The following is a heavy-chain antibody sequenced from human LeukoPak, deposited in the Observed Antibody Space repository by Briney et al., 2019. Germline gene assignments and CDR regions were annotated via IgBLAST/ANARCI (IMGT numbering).Heavy chain of an antibody. D-gene: IGHD3-22*01. Sequence: ASVKVSCKASGYTFTSYVINWVRQATGQGLEWMGWMNPNSGNTGYAQKFQGRVTMTRNTSISTAYMELSSLRSEDTAVYYCARGLQRRYYDKYAFDIWGQGTMVTVSS. V-gene: IGHV1-8*01. CDR2: MNPNSGNT. CDR1: GYTFTSYV. J-gene: IGHJ3*02. CDR3: ARGLQRRYYDKYAFDI.